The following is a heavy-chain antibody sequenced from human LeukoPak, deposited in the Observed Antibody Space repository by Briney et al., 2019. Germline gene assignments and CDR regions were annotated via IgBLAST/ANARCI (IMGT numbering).Heavy chain of an antibody. J-gene: IGHJ4*02. CDR2: ISSNGGST. V-gene: IGHV3-64*01. Sequence: GGSLRLSCAASGFTFSVSVMHWVRQAPGKGLEYVSVISSNGGSTSYANSVKGRFTISRDNSKNTLYLQMGSLRAEDMAVYYCAIDLWGGDLVYWGQGTLVTVSS. D-gene: IGHD3-16*02. CDR3: AIDLWGGDLVY. CDR1: GFTFSVSV.